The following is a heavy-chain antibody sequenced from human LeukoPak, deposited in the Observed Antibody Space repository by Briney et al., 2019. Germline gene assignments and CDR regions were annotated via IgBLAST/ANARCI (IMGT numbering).Heavy chain of an antibody. CDR3: AREGRMSMGIEY. CDR2: IGHSGTT. Sequence: PSETLSLTCDVYGGSLSGYYWSWFRQSPEKGLQWIGEIGHSGTTNFNPSLKSRVSMSVDTSKNQFSLKLTSVTAADTAVYFCAREGRMSMGIEYWGQGTLVTVSS. J-gene: IGHJ4*02. D-gene: IGHD4/OR15-4a*01. CDR1: GGSLSGYY. V-gene: IGHV4-34*01.